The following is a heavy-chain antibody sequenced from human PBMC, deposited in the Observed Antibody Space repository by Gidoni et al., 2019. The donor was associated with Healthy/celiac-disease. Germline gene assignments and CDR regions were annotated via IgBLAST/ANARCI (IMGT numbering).Heavy chain of an antibody. CDR1: GYTFTSYA. Sequence: QVQLVQSGAEVKKPGASVKVSCKASGYTFTSYAMHWVRQAPGQRLEWMGWINAGNGNTKYSQKFQGRVTITRDTSASTAYMELSSLRSEDTAVYYCARGKVTIFGVVRDWFDPWGQGTLVTVSS. V-gene: IGHV1-3*01. D-gene: IGHD3-3*01. CDR3: ARGKVTIFGVVRDWFDP. CDR2: INAGNGNT. J-gene: IGHJ5*02.